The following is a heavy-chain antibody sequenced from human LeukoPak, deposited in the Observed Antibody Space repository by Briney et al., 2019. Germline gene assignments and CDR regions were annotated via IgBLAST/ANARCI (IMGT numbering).Heavy chain of an antibody. V-gene: IGHV1-46*01. J-gene: IGHJ1*01. Sequence: ASVKVSCKASGYTFTSNYMHWVRQAPGQGLEWMGIINPSGGSMSYAQKFQGRVTMTRDTSTSTVYMELSSLRSEDTAVYYCARGRTTVVTPGYFQYWGQGTLVIVSS. CDR1: GYTFTSNY. CDR3: ARGRTTVVTPGYFQY. CDR2: INPSGGSM. D-gene: IGHD4-23*01.